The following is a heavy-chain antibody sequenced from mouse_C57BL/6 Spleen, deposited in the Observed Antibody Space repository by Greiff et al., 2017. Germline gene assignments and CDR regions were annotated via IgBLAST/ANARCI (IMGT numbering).Heavy chain of an antibody. CDR3: ARGYYGSSSYYAMDY. D-gene: IGHD1-1*01. CDR1: GYTFTGYW. V-gene: IGHV1-9*01. J-gene: IGHJ4*01. CDR2: ILPGRGST. Sequence: VQLQQSGAELMKPGASVKLSCKATGYTFTGYWIEWVKPRPGHGLEWIGEILPGRGSTNYNEKFKGKATFTADTSSNTAYMQLSSLTTEYSAIYYCARGYYGSSSYYAMDYWGQGTSVTVSS.